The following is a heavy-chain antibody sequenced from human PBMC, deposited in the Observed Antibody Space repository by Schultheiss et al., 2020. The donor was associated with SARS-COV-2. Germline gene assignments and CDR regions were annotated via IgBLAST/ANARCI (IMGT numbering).Heavy chain of an antibody. CDR2: ISSSSSYI. J-gene: IGHJ6*03. CDR1: GFTFSSYA. CDR3: ARDPPRIAAAPLGYMDV. V-gene: IGHV3-23*01. D-gene: IGHD6-13*01. Sequence: GESLKISCAASGFTFSSYAMSWVRQAPGKGLEWVSSISSSSSYIYYADSVKGRFTISRDNSKNTLYLQMNSLRAEDTAVYYCARDPPRIAAAPLGYMDVWGKGTTVTVSS.